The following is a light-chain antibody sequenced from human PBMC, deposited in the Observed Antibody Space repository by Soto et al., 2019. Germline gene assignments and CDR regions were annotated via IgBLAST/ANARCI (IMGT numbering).Light chain of an antibody. Sequence: DIHVTLSQSSLSASVGDRVTITCRASQGISNYFSWYQQKPGKAPNLLIYAATSLQSGVPSRFSGRGSGTDFTLTISSLQPEDFAPDCCQLSDSLPQPFGQGAKVDVK. CDR1: QGISNY. J-gene: IGKJ1*01. V-gene: IGKV1-39*01. CDR2: AAT. CDR3: QLSDSLPQP.